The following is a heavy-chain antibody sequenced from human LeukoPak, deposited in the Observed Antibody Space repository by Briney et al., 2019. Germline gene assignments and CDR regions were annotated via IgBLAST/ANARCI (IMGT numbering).Heavy chain of an antibody. CDR3: ASSRGRYYDSSGYRDY. J-gene: IGHJ4*02. V-gene: IGHV1-18*01. CDR2: ISAYNGNT. CDR1: GYTFTSYG. Sequence: GASVKVSCKASGYTFTSYGISWVRQAPGQGLEWMGWISAYNGNTNYAQKLQGRVTMTTDTSTSTAYMELRSLRSDDTAVYYCASSRGRYYDSSGYRDYWGKGPLVTVSS. D-gene: IGHD3-22*01.